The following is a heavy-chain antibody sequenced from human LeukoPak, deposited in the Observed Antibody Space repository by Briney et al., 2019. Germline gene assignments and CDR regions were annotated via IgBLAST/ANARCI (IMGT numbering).Heavy chain of an antibody. J-gene: IGHJ6*02. CDR2: ISYDGSNK. D-gene: IGHD5-18*01. V-gene: IGHV3-30-3*01. CDR3: ARRYSYGYYYYYGMDV. Sequence: GRSLRLSCAASGFTFSSYAMHWVRQAPGKGLEWAAVISYDGSNKYYADSVKGRFTISRDNSKNTLYLQMNSLRAEDTAVYYCARRYSYGYYYYYGMDVWGQGTTVTVSS. CDR1: GFTFSSYA.